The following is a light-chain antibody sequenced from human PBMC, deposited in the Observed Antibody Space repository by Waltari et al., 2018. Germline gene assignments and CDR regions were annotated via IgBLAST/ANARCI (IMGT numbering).Light chain of an antibody. CDR2: EAS. V-gene: IGKV1-5*03. Sequence: DIQMTKSPSTLSASVGDRVTNTCRASQSISDLLAWYQQKPGKAPKLLIYEASRLESGVPSRFSGSGSGTEFTLTISSVQPDDVATFYCQQYNSYPWTFGRGTKVEIK. CDR3: QQYNSYPWT. CDR1: QSISDL. J-gene: IGKJ1*01.